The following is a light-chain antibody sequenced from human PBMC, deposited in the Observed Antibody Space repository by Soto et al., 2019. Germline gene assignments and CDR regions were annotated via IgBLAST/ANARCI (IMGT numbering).Light chain of an antibody. CDR3: QQYYSYPYT. CDR2: DAL. V-gene: IGKV1-5*01. Sequence: DIQMTQSPSTRSASVGDRVTITCRASQNIGSSLAWYQHKPGKAPKLLIYDALTLQSGVPSRYSGSESGTEFTLTISSLQPGDSATYYCQQYYSYPYTFGQGNKLEI. CDR1: QNIGSS. J-gene: IGKJ2*01.